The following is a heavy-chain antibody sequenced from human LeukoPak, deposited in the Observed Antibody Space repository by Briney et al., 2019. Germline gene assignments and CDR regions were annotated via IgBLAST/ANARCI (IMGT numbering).Heavy chain of an antibody. CDR3: WGAHPANYYYMDV. V-gene: IGHV4-4*07. CDR1: GGSMNGHY. CDR2: IYTTSGST. D-gene: IGHD3-16*01. J-gene: IGHJ6*03. Sequence: SGTLSLTCTVSGGSMNGHYWSWIRQPAGEGLEWIGRIYTTSGSTYYNPSLKSRVTISVDTSKNQFSLKLSSVTAADTAVYYCWGAHPANYYYMDVWGKGTTVTISS.